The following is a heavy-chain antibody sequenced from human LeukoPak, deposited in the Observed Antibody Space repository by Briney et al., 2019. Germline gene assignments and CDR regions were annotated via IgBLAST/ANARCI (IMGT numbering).Heavy chain of an antibody. CDR1: GGSISSGDYY. J-gene: IGHJ4*02. D-gene: IGHD2-21*02. CDR3: ATRAYCGGDCYFFDY. Sequence: SETLSPTCTVSGGSISSGDYYWSWIRQPPGKGLEWIGYIYYSGSTYYNPSLKSRVTISVDTSKNQFSLKLSSVTAADTAVYYCATRAYCGGDCYFFDYWGQGTLVTVSS. V-gene: IGHV4-30-4*01. CDR2: IYYSGST.